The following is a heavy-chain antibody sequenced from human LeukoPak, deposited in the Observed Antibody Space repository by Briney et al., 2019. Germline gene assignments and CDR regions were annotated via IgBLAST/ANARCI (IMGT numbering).Heavy chain of an antibody. Sequence: GGSLRLSCAASGFTFRSHAMSWVRRAPGRGLEWVSAIRGDGATMFYANSVKGRITVSRDNSKNTLYLQFNSLRVDDTAVYYCARDQFRDYFRGADYWGQGTLVTVSS. D-gene: IGHD3-16*01. CDR1: GFTFRSHA. J-gene: IGHJ4*02. CDR2: IRGDGATM. V-gene: IGHV3-23*01. CDR3: ARDQFRDYFRGADY.